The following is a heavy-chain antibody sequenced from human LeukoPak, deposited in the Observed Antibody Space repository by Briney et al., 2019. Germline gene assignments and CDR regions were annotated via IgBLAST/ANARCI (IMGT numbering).Heavy chain of an antibody. CDR1: GYTFTSYD. Sequence: ASVKVSCKASGYTFTSYDINWVRQATGQGLEWMGWMNPNRGNTGYAQKFQGRVTITRNTSIRTAYMELRGMRSDDTDVYYCARDPPPTQRFLEWLSPPSYYYYMDVWGQGTTVTVSS. CDR2: MNPNRGNT. CDR3: ARDPPPTQRFLEWLSPPSYYYYMDV. V-gene: IGHV1-8*03. J-gene: IGHJ6*03. D-gene: IGHD3-3*01.